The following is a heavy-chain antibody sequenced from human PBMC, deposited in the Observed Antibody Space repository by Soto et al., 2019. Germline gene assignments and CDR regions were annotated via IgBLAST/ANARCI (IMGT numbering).Heavy chain of an antibody. Sequence: GGSLRLSCAASGFTFSSYGMHWVRQAPGKGLEWVAVIWYDGSNKYYADSAKGRFTISRDNSKNTLYLQMNSLRAEDTAVYYCAREYYDILTGYYNGTFDYWGQGTLVTVSS. CDR1: GFTFSSYG. CDR2: IWYDGSNK. J-gene: IGHJ4*02. CDR3: AREYYDILTGYYNGTFDY. D-gene: IGHD3-9*01. V-gene: IGHV3-33*01.